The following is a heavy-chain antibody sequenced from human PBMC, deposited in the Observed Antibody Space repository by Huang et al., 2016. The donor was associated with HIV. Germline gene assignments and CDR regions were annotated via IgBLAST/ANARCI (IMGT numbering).Heavy chain of an antibody. J-gene: IGHJ4*02. CDR3: ARDHHDFWRGYRRMYFFDH. D-gene: IGHD3-3*01. Sequence: QVQLQESGPGLVKPSETLSLTCTVSGGSISTHYWSWIRQHPGKGLEWIGSIDYSGSTTYRPALKSRGTILLDTSKNQVSLRVNSVTAADTAMYYCARDHHDFWRGYRRMYFFDHWGQGTLVTVSS. V-gene: IGHV4-59*11. CDR1: GGSISTHY. CDR2: IDYSGST.